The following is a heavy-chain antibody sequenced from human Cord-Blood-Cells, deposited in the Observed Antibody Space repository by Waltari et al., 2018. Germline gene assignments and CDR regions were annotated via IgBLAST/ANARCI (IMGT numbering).Heavy chain of an antibody. J-gene: IGHJ4*02. CDR2: IYYSGST. Sequence: QVQLQESGPGLVKPSQTLSLTCTVSGGSISSGDYYWSWIRQPPGKGLEWIGYIYYSGSTYYNPSLKSRCTISVDTSKNQFSLKLSSVTAADTAVYYCARVDVNSSSWYYFDYWGQGTLVTVSS. CDR1: GGSISSGDYY. V-gene: IGHV4-30-4*01. CDR3: ARVDVNSSSWYYFDY. D-gene: IGHD6-13*01.